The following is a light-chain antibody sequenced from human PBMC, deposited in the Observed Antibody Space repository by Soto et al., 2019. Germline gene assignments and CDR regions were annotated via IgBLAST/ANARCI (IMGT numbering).Light chain of an antibody. Sequence: EIVLTQFPATLSLSPGERATLSCRASQSVSSYLAWYQQKRGQAPSLLIYDSSNRATGIPARFSGSGSGTDFSLTISSLEPEDFAVYYCQQRSNWPLTFGGGTKVEIK. CDR2: DSS. J-gene: IGKJ4*01. V-gene: IGKV3-11*01. CDR3: QQRSNWPLT. CDR1: QSVSSY.